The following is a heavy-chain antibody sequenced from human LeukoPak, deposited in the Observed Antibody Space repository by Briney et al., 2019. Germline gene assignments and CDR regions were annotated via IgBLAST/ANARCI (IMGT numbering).Heavy chain of an antibody. V-gene: IGHV3-23*01. D-gene: IGHD5-12*01. CDR3: ARQPATGYYYSDH. Sequence: GGSLRLSCAASGFTFTTYTMTWVRQTPGKGLEWVSTIGGSGSATSYAASVSGRFTISRDNSGNTLYLQMNSLRADDTAVYYCARQPATGYYYSDHWGQGTLVTVSS. J-gene: IGHJ4*02. CDR1: GFTFTTYT. CDR2: IGGSGSAT.